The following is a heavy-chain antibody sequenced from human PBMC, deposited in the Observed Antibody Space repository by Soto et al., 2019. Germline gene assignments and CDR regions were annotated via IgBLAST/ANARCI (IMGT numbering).Heavy chain of an antibody. V-gene: IGHV1-3*01. Sequence: ASVKVSCKASGYTFTSYAMHWVRQAPGQRLEWMGWINAGNGNTKYSQKFQGRVTITRDTSASTAYMELSSLRSEDTAVYYWARGRLLWFGELLGDAFDIWGQGTMVTVSS. J-gene: IGHJ3*02. CDR2: INAGNGNT. CDR1: GYTFTSYA. D-gene: IGHD3-10*01. CDR3: ARGRLLWFGELLGDAFDI.